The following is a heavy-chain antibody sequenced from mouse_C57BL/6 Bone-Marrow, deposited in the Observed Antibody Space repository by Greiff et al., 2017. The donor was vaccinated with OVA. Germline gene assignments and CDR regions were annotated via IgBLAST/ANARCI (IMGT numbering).Heavy chain of an antibody. V-gene: IGHV1-26*01. CDR1: GYTFTDYY. J-gene: IGHJ2*01. CDR3: ARSRNWDVDY. CDR2: INPNNGGT. D-gene: IGHD4-1*01. Sequence: EVQLQQSGPELVKPGASVKISCKASGYTFTDYYMNWVKQSHGKSLEWIGDINPNNGGTSYNQKFKGKATLTVDKSSSTAYMELRSLTSEDSAVYYCARSRNWDVDYWGQGTTLTVAS.